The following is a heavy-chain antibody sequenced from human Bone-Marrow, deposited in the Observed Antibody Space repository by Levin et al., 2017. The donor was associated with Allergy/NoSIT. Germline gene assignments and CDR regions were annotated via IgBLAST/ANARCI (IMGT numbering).Heavy chain of an antibody. V-gene: IGHV3-48*03. D-gene: IGHD2-15*01. CDR1: GFSVSTYE. Sequence: GGSLRLSCAASGFSVSTYEMNWVRQAPGKGLEWVSYLSSRGGTMYYADSVKGRFTVSRDNAKNSLYLQMNSLRAEDTAVYYCARELGCSGGSCYSGVFDYWGQGTLVTVSS. J-gene: IGHJ4*02. CDR2: LSSRGGTM. CDR3: ARELGCSGGSCYSGVFDY.